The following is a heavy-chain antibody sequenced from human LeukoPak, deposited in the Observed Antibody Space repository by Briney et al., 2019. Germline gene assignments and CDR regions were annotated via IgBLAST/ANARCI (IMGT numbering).Heavy chain of an antibody. Sequence: GGSLRLSCSASGFTFSNHHMTWVRQAPGKGLEWVSYISSSSSVIYYAESVKGRFTISRDNVRNSLFLQMNSLRVDDTAVYYCARDMGITGADGSWGQGTLVTVSS. CDR2: ISSSSSVI. V-gene: IGHV3-48*01. CDR1: GFTFSNHH. D-gene: IGHD6-13*01. CDR3: ARDMGITGADGS. J-gene: IGHJ5*02.